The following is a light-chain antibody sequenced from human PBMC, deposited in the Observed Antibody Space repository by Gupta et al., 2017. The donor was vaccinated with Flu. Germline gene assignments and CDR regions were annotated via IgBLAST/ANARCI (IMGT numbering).Light chain of an antibody. CDR3: QQYYNSPRT. CDR2: GAS. Sequence: DIVMTQSPDSLSVSLGARATINCKSNQSLWYSANNKDFLCWYQQKPGQPPKLLIYGASTRESGVPGRFTGSGSETDFTLTISNLQAEDVAVYYCQQYYNSPRTFGQGTKVEIK. V-gene: IGKV4-1*01. CDR1: QSLWYSANNKDF. J-gene: IGKJ1*01.